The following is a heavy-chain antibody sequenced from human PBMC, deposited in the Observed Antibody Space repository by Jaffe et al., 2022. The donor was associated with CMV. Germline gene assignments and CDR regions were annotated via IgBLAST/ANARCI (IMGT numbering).Heavy chain of an antibody. CDR1: GGSISSSSYY. CDR3: ARQKLSSGYPDYFDY. Sequence: QLQLQESGPGLVKPSETLSLTCTVSGGSISSSSYYWGWIRQPPGKGLEWIGSIYYSGSTYYNPSLKSRVTISVDTSKNQFSLKLSSVTAADTAVYYCARQKLSSGYPDYFDYWGQGTLVTVSS. D-gene: IGHD3-22*01. CDR2: IYYSGST. J-gene: IGHJ4*02. V-gene: IGHV4-39*01.